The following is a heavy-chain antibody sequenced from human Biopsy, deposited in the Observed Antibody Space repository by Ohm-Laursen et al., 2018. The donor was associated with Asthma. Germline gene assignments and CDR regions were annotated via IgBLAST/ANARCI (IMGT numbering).Heavy chain of an antibody. CDR2: ISFDGSNK. D-gene: IGHD6-6*01. CDR3: ARGKTWGRSYYFDY. Sequence: RSLRLSCSASGFSFSNYGMHWVRQAPGEWLDWVAVISFDGSNKNYTDSVKGRFTISRDNSKDTPYLQVNSLRGDDTAVYYCARGKTWGRSYYFDYWGQGSLVTVSS. V-gene: IGHV3-30*03. CDR1: GFSFSNYG. J-gene: IGHJ4*02.